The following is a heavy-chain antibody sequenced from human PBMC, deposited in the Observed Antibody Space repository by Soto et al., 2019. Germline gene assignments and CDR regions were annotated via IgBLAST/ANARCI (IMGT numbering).Heavy chain of an antibody. CDR1: GYTFTSYG. D-gene: IGHD2-15*01. J-gene: IGHJ6*02. CDR3: ASEGYFSGGSCYTNSYYYYGMDV. V-gene: IGHV1-18*01. CDR2: ISAYNGNT. Sequence: ASVKVSCKASGYTFTSYGISWVRQAPGQGLEWMGWISAYNGNTNYAQKLQGRVTMTTDTSTSTAYMELRSLRSDDTAVYYCASEGYFSGGSCYTNSYYYYGMDVWGQGTTVTSP.